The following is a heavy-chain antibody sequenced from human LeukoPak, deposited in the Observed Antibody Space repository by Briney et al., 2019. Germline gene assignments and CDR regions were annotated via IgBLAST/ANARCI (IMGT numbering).Heavy chain of an antibody. CDR1: GFTFSDHY. V-gene: IGHV3-72*01. CDR3: ARCAGPANYYNSGYYYGMDV. J-gene: IGHJ6*04. CDR2: TRNKAKSYTT. Sequence: PGGSLRLSCAASGFTFSDHYMDWVRQAPGKGLEWVGRTRNKAKSYTTKYAASVTGRFTISRDDSKDSLYLQMNSLKTEDTAVYYCARCAGPANYYNSGYYYGMDVWCKGTTVTVSS. D-gene: IGHD3-10*01.